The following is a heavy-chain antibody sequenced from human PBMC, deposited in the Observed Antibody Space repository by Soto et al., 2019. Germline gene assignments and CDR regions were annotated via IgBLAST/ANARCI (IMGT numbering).Heavy chain of an antibody. CDR3: ARALEPRYDSSGYFQH. CDR2: ISAYNGNT. CDR1: GYTFTSYG. V-gene: IGHV1-18*04. Sequence: QVQLVQSGAEVKKPGASVKVSCKASGYTFTSYGISWVRQAPGQVLAWMGWISAYNGNTNYAQKLQGRVTMTTDTSTSTAYMELRSLRSDVTAVYYCARALEPRYDSSGYFQHWGQGTLVTVSS. D-gene: IGHD3-22*01. J-gene: IGHJ1*01.